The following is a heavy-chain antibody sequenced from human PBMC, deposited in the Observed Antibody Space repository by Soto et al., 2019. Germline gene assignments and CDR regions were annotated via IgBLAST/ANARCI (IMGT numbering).Heavy chain of an antibody. CDR2: INHSGST. CDR1: GGSFSGYY. D-gene: IGHD2-2*01. J-gene: IGHJ5*02. CDR3: ARGLIVVVPAANWFDP. Sequence: SETLSFTCAVYGGSFSGYYWSWIRQPPGKGLEWIGEINHSGSTNYNPSLKSRVTISVDTSKNQFSLKLSSVTAADTAVYYCARGLIVVVPAANWFDPWGQGTLVTVSS. V-gene: IGHV4-34*01.